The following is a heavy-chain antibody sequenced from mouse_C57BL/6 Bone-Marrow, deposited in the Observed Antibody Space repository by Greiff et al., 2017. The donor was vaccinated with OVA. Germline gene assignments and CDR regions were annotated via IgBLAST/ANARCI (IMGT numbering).Heavy chain of an antibody. Sequence: EVQLQQSGPGLVKPSQSLSLTCSVTGYSITSGYYWNWIRQFPGNKLEWMGYISYDGSNNYNPSLKNRISITRDTSKNQFFLKLNSVTTEDTATYYCAREGYYGSSYAWYFDVWGTGTTVTVSS. CDR2: ISYDGSN. J-gene: IGHJ1*03. CDR1: GYSITSGYY. D-gene: IGHD1-1*01. CDR3: AREGYYGSSYAWYFDV. V-gene: IGHV3-6*01.